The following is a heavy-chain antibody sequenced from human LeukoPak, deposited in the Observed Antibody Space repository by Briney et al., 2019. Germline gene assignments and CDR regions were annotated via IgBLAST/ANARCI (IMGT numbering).Heavy chain of an antibody. V-gene: IGHV1-2*02. Sequence: GASVKVSCKASGYTFTSYYMHWVRQAPGQGLEWMGWINPHSGGTNYAQKFQGRVTMTRDTSISTAYVELNRLRSDDTAVYYCARGGLPAFYYYMDVWGKGTTVTVSS. J-gene: IGHJ6*03. CDR2: INPHSGGT. D-gene: IGHD1-26*01. CDR1: GYTFTSYY. CDR3: ARGGLPAFYYYMDV.